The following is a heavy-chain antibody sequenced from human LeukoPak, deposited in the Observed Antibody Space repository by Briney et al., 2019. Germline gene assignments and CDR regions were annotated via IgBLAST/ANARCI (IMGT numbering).Heavy chain of an antibody. Sequence: SETLSLTCTVSGGSISSGGYYWSWIRQPPGKGLEWIGGINHSGSTNYNPSLKSRVTISVDTSKNQFSLKLSSVTAADTAVYYCARGPPYIVVVTAIGFFDYWGQGTLVTVSS. CDR3: ARGPPYIVVVTAIGFFDY. J-gene: IGHJ4*02. V-gene: IGHV4-39*07. D-gene: IGHD2-21*02. CDR1: GGSISSGGYY. CDR2: INHSGST.